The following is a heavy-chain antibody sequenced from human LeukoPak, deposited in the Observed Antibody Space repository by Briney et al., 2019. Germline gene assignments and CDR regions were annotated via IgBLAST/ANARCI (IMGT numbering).Heavy chain of an antibody. CDR2: ISYDGSNK. Sequence: SGGSLRLSCAASGFTFSSYAMSWVRQAPGKGLEWVAVISYDGSNKYYADSVKGRFTISRDNSKNTLYLQMNSLRAEDTAVYYCASILPRAVAGTSPFDYWGQGTLVTVSS. CDR3: ASILPRAVAGTSPFDY. V-gene: IGHV3-30*04. D-gene: IGHD6-19*01. J-gene: IGHJ4*02. CDR1: GFTFSSYA.